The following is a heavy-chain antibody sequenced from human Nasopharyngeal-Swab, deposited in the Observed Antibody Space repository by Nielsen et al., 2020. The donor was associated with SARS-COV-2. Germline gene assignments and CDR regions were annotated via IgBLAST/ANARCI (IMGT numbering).Heavy chain of an antibody. CDR3: ARDRCSGGSCYYYYYGMDV. D-gene: IGHD2-15*01. V-gene: IGHV1-18*01. CDR2: ISAYNGNT. Sequence: ASVKVSCKASGYTFTSYAMHWVRQAPGQRLEWMGWISAYNGNTNYAQKLQGRVTMTTDTSTSTAYMELRSLRSDDTAVYYCARDRCSGGSCYYYYYGMDVWGQGTTVTVSS. J-gene: IGHJ6*02. CDR1: GYTFTSYA.